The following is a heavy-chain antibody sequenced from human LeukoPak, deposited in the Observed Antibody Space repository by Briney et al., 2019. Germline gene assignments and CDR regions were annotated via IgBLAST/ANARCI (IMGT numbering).Heavy chain of an antibody. V-gene: IGHV3-9*01. CDR1: GVTFDDYA. CDR3: AKARKYCSGGSCYYAIFDY. Sequence: GGSLRLSCAASGVTFDDYAMHCGRHAPGKGVEWVSGMSWNSGSIGYADSVKGGVTISRDNAKNSLYLQMNSLRAEDTALYYCAKARKYCSGGSCYYAIFDYWGQGTLVTVSP. CDR2: MSWNSGSI. D-gene: IGHD2-15*01. J-gene: IGHJ4*02.